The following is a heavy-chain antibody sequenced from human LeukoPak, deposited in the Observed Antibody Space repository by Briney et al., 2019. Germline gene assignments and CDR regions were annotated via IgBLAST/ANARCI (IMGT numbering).Heavy chain of an antibody. J-gene: IGHJ4*02. CDR1: GFTFSNNA. CDR3: ARDRHGSLDY. Sequence: GGSLRLSCAASGFTFSNNAMHWVRQAPGKGLEWVAVISYDGSNKYYADSVKGRFTVSRDHSKNTLFLQMNSLRAEDTAVYYCARDRHGSLDYWGQGTLVTVSS. V-gene: IGHV3-30-3*01. CDR2: ISYDGSNK. D-gene: IGHD1-26*01.